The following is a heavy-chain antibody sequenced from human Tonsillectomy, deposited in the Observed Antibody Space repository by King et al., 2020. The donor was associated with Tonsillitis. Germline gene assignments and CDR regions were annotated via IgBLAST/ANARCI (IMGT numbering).Heavy chain of an antibody. CDR2: IYNNGST. Sequence: QMPLQESGPGLLKPSETLSLTCTVSGRSISSYYWSWIRQPPGKGLEWIGCIYNNGSTNYNPSLKSRVTTSVDTSKNQISLKLSSVTAADTALYYCAAQTYYDFWSGYNFDYWGQGTLVTVSS. D-gene: IGHD3-3*01. V-gene: IGHV4-59*01. J-gene: IGHJ4*02. CDR1: GRSISSYY. CDR3: AAQTYYDFWSGYNFDY.